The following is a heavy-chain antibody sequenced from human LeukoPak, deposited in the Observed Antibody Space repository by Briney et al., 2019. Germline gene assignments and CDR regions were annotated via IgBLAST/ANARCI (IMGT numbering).Heavy chain of an antibody. D-gene: IGHD5-18*01. CDR1: GFTFSSYA. CDR2: ISGSGGST. Sequence: GGPLRLSCAASGFTFSSYAMSWVRQAPGKGLEWVSAISGSGGSTYYADSVKGRFTISRDNSKNTLYLQMNSLRAEDTAVYYCAKDREGYSYGEEFDYWGQGTLVTVSS. J-gene: IGHJ4*02. CDR3: AKDREGYSYGEEFDY. V-gene: IGHV3-23*01.